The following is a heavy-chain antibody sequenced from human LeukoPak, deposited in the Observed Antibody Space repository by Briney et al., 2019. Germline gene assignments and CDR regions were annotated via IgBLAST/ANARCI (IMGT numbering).Heavy chain of an antibody. CDR2: IYPGDPET. CDR1: GYSFNSYY. V-gene: IGHV5-51*01. J-gene: IGHJ4*02. D-gene: IGHD3/OR15-3a*01. Sequence: GESLKISCKASGYSFNSYYIAWVRQMPGKGLEWMGMIYPGDPETRYCPSFQGHVTISLDRSITTTYLQFSSLKASDTALYYCARGLDFWTCSPYFDFWGPGTLVTVSS. CDR3: ARGLDFWTCSPYFDF.